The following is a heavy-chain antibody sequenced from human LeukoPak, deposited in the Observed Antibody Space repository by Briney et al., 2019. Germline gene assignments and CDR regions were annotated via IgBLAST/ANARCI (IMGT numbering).Heavy chain of an antibody. CDR2: INWNGGST. V-gene: IGHV3-20*04. D-gene: IGHD3-9*01. J-gene: IGHJ6*03. Sequence: GGSLRLSCAASGFTFDDYGMSWVRQAPGKGLEWVSGINWNGGSTGYADSVKGRFTISRDNAKNSLCLQMNSLRAEDTALYYCARGRAYDILTGYYGYCYYYYMDVWGKGTTVTVSS. CDR1: GFTFDDYG. CDR3: ARGRAYDILTGYYGYCYYYYMDV.